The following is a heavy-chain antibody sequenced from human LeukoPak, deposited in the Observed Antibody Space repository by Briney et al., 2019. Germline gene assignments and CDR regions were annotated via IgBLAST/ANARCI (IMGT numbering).Heavy chain of an antibody. D-gene: IGHD6-19*01. CDR2: ISSSSSTI. Sequence: GGSLRLSCAASGFTFSSYSMNWVRQAPGKGLEWVSYISSSSSTIYYADSVKGRFTISRDNAKNSLYLQMNSLRAEDTAVYYCAKVEVAGWFDPWGQGTLVTVSS. V-gene: IGHV3-48*01. CDR1: GFTFSSYS. J-gene: IGHJ5*02. CDR3: AKVEVAGWFDP.